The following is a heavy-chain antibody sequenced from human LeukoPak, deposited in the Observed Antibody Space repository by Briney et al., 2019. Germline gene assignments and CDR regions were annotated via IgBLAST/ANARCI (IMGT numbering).Heavy chain of an antibody. Sequence: SETLSLTCTVSGGSIGTCYWSWVRQSPGPGLEWIGYIYVTGTRYNPYLRSRVTISVDRSRNQFFLKMTSVTAADTAVYYCARNIGGGIEDMDVWGRETKVTVSS. CDR2: IYVTGT. D-gene: IGHD3-16*02. CDR3: ARNIGGGIEDMDV. V-gene: IGHV4-4*09. CDR1: GGSIGTCY. J-gene: IGHJ6*03.